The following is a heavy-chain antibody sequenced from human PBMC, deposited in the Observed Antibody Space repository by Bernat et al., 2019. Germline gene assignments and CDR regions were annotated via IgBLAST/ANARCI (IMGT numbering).Heavy chain of an antibody. CDR1: SSGGYY. D-gene: IGHD3-3*01. CDR3: ARGGYDFGSGYWDQEDYYYYYMDV. V-gene: IGHV4-31*02. J-gene: IGHJ6*03. Sequence: SSGGYYWSWIRQHPGKGLEWIGYIYYSGSTYYNPSLKSRVTISVDTSKNQFSLKLSSVTAADTAVYYCARGGYDFGSGYWDQEDYYYYYMDV. CDR2: IYYSGST.